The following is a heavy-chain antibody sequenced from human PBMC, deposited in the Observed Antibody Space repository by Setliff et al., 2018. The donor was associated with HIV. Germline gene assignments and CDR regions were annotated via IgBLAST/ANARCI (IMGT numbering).Heavy chain of an antibody. V-gene: IGHV3-48*01. CDR2: ISSDGGTI. CDR1: GFIFSTYS. CDR3: ARELYSTGKSLDF. D-gene: IGHD6-19*01. Sequence: GGSLRLSCAASGFIFSTYSMNWVRQAPGKGLEWVACISSDGGTIYYADSGKGRFTISRDNAKNSLSLQMNSLRAEDTAVYYCARELYSTGKSLDFWGQGTLVTVSS. J-gene: IGHJ4*02.